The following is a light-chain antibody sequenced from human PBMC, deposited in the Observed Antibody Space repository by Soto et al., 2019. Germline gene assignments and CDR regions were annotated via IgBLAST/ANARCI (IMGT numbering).Light chain of an antibody. CDR1: QSVLYSSNSKNY. J-gene: IGKJ1*01. CDR3: QQYYTTPPWT. V-gene: IGKV4-1*01. Sequence: DIVMTQSPDSLAVSLGERATINCESSQSVLYSSNSKNYLAWYQQKPGQPPKLLIYWASIRDSGVPDRFSGSGSGTDFTLTIGSLQAEDVAVYYCQQYYTTPPWTFGQGTKVEVK. CDR2: WAS.